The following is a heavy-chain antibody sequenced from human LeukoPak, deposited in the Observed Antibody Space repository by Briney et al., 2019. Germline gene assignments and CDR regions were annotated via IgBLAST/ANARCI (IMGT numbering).Heavy chain of an antibody. J-gene: IGHJ4*02. Sequence: GGSLRLSCAASGFTFDDYAMHWVRQAPGKGLEWVSGISWNSGSIGYADPVKGRFTISRDNAKNSLYLQMNSLRAEDTALYYCAKDDGSGSYYNAFDYWGQGTLVTVSS. D-gene: IGHD3-10*01. V-gene: IGHV3-9*01. CDR2: ISWNSGSI. CDR3: AKDDGSGSYYNAFDY. CDR1: GFTFDDYA.